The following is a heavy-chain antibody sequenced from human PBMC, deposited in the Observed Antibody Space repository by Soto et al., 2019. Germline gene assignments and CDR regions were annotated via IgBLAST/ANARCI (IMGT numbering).Heavy chain of an antibody. Sequence: ASETLSLTCTVSGGSISSYYWSWIRQPPGKGLEWIGYIYYSGSTNYNPSLKSRVTISVDTSKNQFSLKLSSVTAADTAVYYCARAYYDFWSGPGLDAFDIWGQGTMVTVSS. CDR3: ARAYYDFWSGPGLDAFDI. V-gene: IGHV4-59*01. D-gene: IGHD3-3*01. CDR2: IYYSGST. CDR1: GGSISSYY. J-gene: IGHJ3*02.